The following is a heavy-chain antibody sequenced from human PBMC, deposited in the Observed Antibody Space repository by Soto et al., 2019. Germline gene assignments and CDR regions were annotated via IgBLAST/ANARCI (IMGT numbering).Heavy chain of an antibody. Sequence: LSLTCAASGFTFSSYAMHWVRQAPGKGLEWVAVISYDGSNKYYADSVKGRFTISRDNSKNTLYLQMNSLRAEDTAVYYCARFWEGEAAGLRATYFDYWGQGTLVTVSS. V-gene: IGHV3-30-3*01. J-gene: IGHJ4*02. D-gene: IGHD6-13*01. CDR1: GFTFSSYA. CDR2: ISYDGSNK. CDR3: ARFWEGEAAGLRATYFDY.